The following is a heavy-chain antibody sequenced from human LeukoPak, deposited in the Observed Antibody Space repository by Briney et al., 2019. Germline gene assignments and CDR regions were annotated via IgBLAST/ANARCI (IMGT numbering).Heavy chain of an antibody. V-gene: IGHV1-46*01. D-gene: IGHD3-9*01. Sequence: ASVKVSCKASGDTFTSYYMHWVRQAPGQGLEWMGIIDPSGGSTSYAQKFQGRVTMTSDTSTSTVYMELSSLRSEDTAVYYCARGHYDILTGENWFDPWGQGTLVTVSS. CDR2: IDPSGGST. CDR1: GDTFTSYY. CDR3: ARGHYDILTGENWFDP. J-gene: IGHJ5*02.